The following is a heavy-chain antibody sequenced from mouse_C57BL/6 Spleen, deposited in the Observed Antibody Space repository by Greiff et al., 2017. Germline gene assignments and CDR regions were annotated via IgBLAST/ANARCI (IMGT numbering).Heavy chain of an antibody. CDR1: GYTFTSYW. CDR2: IDPSDSYT. V-gene: IGHV1-59*01. Sequence: QVQLQQPGAELVRPGTSVKLSCKASGYTFTSYWMHWVKQRPGQGLEWIGVIDPSDSYTNYNQKFKGKATLTVDTSSSTAYMQLSSLTSEDSAVYYCARGGDYYARDYWGQGTSVTVSS. J-gene: IGHJ4*01. CDR3: ARGGDYYARDY.